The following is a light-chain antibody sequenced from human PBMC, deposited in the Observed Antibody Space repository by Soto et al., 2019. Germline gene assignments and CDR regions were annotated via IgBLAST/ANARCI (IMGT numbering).Light chain of an antibody. V-gene: IGLV2-8*01. CDR2: EVN. Sequence: QSVLTQPPSASGSPGQSVAISCTGTRXDVGGYNYVSWYQQHPGKAPKLMIYEVNKRPSGVPDRFSGSKSGNTASLTVSGLQAEDEADYYCSSYAGSSNVFGTGTKVTVL. CDR1: RXDVGGYNY. CDR3: SSYAGSSNV. J-gene: IGLJ1*01.